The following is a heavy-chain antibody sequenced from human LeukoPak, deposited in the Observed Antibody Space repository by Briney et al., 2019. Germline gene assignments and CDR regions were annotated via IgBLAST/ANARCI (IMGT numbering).Heavy chain of an antibody. CDR2: IYYSGST. J-gene: IGHJ4*02. Sequence: PSETLSLTCTVSGGSISSGDYYWSWIRQPPGKGLEWIGYIYYSGSTYYNPSLKSRVTISVDTSKNQFSLKLSSVTAADTAVYYCARGGGWRQDPFDHWGQGTLVTVSS. V-gene: IGHV4-30-4*01. CDR1: GGSISSGDYY. D-gene: IGHD5-18*01. CDR3: ARGGGWRQDPFDH.